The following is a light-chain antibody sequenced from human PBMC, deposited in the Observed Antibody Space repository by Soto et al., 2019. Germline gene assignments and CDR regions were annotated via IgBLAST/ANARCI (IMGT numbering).Light chain of an antibody. CDR1: ENIGRDF. CDR2: GAS. V-gene: IGKV3-20*01. Sequence: LTQSPGTLSLSPWETATLFCRASENIGRDFLAWYPHRLGQPPSXXIFGASSREPGIPDRCSGSGSGTECTRTISRVAPEDVEVYYCQQYGRLTITFGQGTRLEIK. CDR3: QQYGRLTIT. J-gene: IGKJ5*01.